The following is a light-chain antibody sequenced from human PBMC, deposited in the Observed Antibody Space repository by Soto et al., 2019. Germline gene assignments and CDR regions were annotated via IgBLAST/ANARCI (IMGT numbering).Light chain of an antibody. V-gene: IGKV3-20*01. CDR1: QSVSSSY. CDR2: GAS. J-gene: IGKJ2*01. CDR3: QQYDSSPVT. Sequence: EHVLTQSPGTLSLSPGERATLSCRASQSVSSSYLTWYQQKPGQAPRLLIYGASSRATDIPDRFSGSGSGTDFTLTIIRLEPEDFAVYYCQQYDSSPVTFGQGTKLEIK.